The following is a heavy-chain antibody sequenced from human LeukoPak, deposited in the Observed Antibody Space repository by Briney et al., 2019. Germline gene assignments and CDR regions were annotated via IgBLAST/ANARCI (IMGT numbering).Heavy chain of an antibody. CDR3: AREHQPLEMPLFDY. V-gene: IGHV3-23*01. CDR2: ISGSGGNT. J-gene: IGHJ4*02. CDR1: GFTFSSYA. Sequence: GGSLRLSCAASGFTFSSYAMSWVRQAPGKGLEWVSAISGSGGNTYYADSVKGRFTISRDNSKNTLYLQMNSLRAEDTAVYYCAREHQPLEMPLFDYWGQGTLVTVSS. D-gene: IGHD5-24*01.